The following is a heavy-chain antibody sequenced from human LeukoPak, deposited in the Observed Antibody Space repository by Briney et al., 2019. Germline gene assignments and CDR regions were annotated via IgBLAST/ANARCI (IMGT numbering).Heavy chain of an antibody. CDR1: GGSISSGGYY. CDR3: ARERQLVWFDP. Sequence: SQTLSLTCTVSGGSISSGGYYWSWIRQHPGKGLEWIGYIYYNGSTYYNPSLKSRVTISVDTSKNQFSLKLSSVTAADTAVYYCARERQLVWFDPWGQGTLVTVSS. V-gene: IGHV4-31*03. J-gene: IGHJ5*02. D-gene: IGHD6-13*01. CDR2: IYYNGST.